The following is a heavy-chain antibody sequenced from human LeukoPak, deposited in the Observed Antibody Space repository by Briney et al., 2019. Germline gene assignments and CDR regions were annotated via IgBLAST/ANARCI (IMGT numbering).Heavy chain of an antibody. J-gene: IGHJ3*02. CDR2: ISSSSSTI. Sequence: HGGSLRLSCTASGFTFSSYSMNWVRQAPGKGLEWVSYISSSSSTIYYADSVKGRFTISRDNAKNSLYLQMNSLRAEDTAVYYCASDAGLDAFDIWGQGTMVTVSS. V-gene: IGHV3-48*04. D-gene: IGHD5-12*01. CDR3: ASDAGLDAFDI. CDR1: GFTFSSYS.